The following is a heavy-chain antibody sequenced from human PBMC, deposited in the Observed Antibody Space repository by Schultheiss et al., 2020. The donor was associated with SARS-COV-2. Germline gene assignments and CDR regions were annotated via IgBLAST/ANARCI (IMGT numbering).Heavy chain of an antibody. Sequence: GESLKISCAASGFTFSRYAMTWVRQAPGKGLEWVSTISGSGGNTYYADSVKGRFTISRDNAKNSLYLQMNSLRAEDTAVYYCARDKFRTTSGPWFDPWGQGTLVTVSS. D-gene: IGHD1-14*01. CDR2: ISGSGGNT. J-gene: IGHJ5*02. V-gene: IGHV3-21*01. CDR3: ARDKFRTTSGPWFDP. CDR1: GFTFSRYA.